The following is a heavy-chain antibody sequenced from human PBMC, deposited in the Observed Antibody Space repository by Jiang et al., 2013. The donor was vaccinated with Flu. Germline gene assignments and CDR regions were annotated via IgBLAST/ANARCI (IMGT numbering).Heavy chain of an antibody. D-gene: IGHD6-19*01. J-gene: IGHJ2*01. CDR2: IYYSGST. CDR3: ARYLAVAGDWYFDL. CDR1: GGSISSYY. Sequence: PGLVKPSETLSLTCTVSGGSISSYYWSWIRQPPGKGLEWIGYIYYSGSTNYNPSLKSRVTISVDTSKNQFSLKLSSVTAADTAVYYCARYLAVAGDWYFDLWGRGTLVTVSS. V-gene: IGHV4-59*01.